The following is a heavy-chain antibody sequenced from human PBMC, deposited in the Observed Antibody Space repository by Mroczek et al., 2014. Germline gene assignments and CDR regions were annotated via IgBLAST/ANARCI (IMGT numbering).Heavy chain of an antibody. V-gene: IGHV3-30*18. CDR3: AKDLEKIMVGIGNY. CDR2: ISYDGSNK. Sequence: QVQLVQSGGGVVQPGRSLRLSCAASGFTFSSYGMHWVRQAPGKGLEWVAVISYDGSNKYYADSVKGRFTISRDNSKNTLYLQMNSLRAEDTAVYYCAKDLEKIMVGIGNYWGQGTLVTVSS. J-gene: IGHJ4*02. CDR1: GFTFSSYG. D-gene: IGHD2-21*01.